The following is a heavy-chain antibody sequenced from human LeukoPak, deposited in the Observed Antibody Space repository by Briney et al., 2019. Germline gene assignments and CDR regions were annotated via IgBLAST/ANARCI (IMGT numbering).Heavy chain of an antibody. V-gene: IGHV3-13*04. D-gene: IGHD2-8*01. CDR3: ARGINTNGYHYDY. Sequence: GGSLRLSCAASGFSFSTYDMHWVRHATGKGREWVAIIGTGGDTYYPGSVRGRFTISRENDKNSLYLQMNSLRAGDTAVYYCARGINTNGYHYDYWGQGTLVTVSS. CDR2: IGTGGDT. CDR1: GFSFSTYD. J-gene: IGHJ4*02.